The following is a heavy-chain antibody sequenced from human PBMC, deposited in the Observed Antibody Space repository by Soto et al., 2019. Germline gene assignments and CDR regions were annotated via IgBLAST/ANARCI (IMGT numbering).Heavy chain of an antibody. J-gene: IGHJ6*03. CDR2: ISSSSSYI. CDR1: GFTFSSYS. Sequence: GGSLRLSCAASGFTFSSYSMNWVRQAPGKGLEWVSSISSSSSYIYYADSVKGRFTNSRDNAKNSLYLQMNSLRAEDTAVYYCARDYCSGGSCIYYYYYMDVWGKGTTVTVSS. CDR3: ARDYCSGGSCIYYYYYMDV. V-gene: IGHV3-21*01. D-gene: IGHD2-15*01.